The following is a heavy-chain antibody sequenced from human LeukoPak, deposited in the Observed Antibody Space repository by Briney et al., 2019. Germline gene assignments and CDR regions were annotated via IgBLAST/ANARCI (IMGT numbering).Heavy chain of an antibody. Sequence: PSETLSLACTVSGGSINSYYWSWIRQPPGRGLEWIGDIYYSGSTIYNPSPKSRVTISADTAKNQFSLNLRSVTAADTAVYYCARIDYATFDCWGPGTLVTVSS. J-gene: IGHJ4*02. CDR2: IYYSGST. D-gene: IGHD3-16*01. V-gene: IGHV4-59*01. CDR1: GGSINSYY. CDR3: ARIDYATFDC.